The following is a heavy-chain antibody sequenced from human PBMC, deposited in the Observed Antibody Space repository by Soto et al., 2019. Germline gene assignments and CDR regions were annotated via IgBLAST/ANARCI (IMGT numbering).Heavy chain of an antibody. Sequence: GGSLRLSCVGSGFTFDSHAMNWVRQAPGKGLECVAGITGSAGSTYYADSVKSRFTISKDNSKNTLYLQMNSLRAEDTAVYYCTKDKADKYDSSVDSWGQGTQVTVSS. CDR3: TKDKADKYDSSVDS. D-gene: IGHD3-22*01. V-gene: IGHV3-23*01. CDR2: ITGSAGST. CDR1: GFTFDSHA. J-gene: IGHJ4*02.